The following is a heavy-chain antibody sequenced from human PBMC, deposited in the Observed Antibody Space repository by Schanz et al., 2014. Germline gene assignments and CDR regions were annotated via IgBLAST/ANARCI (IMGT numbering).Heavy chain of an antibody. V-gene: IGHV4-4*07. CDR1: GGSISSFY. CDR3: ARDRGYDFSFDP. D-gene: IGHD3-3*01. Sequence: QVQLQESGPGLVKSSETLSLTCTVSGGSISSFYWGWIRQPAGKGLEWIGRIYTSGSTNYNPSLKSRVTMSLDTSKNQFSLKLSSVTAADTTVYYCARDRGYDFSFDPWGQGTLVTVSS. J-gene: IGHJ5*02. CDR2: IYTSGST.